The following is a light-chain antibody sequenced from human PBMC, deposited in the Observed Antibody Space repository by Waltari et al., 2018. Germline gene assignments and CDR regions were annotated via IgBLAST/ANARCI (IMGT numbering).Light chain of an antibody. V-gene: IGKV1-39*01. Sequence: DIQMTQSPSSQSASVGDRVTITCRASQSITTFLNWYQQKPGKAPKLLIYGASSLQSGVHSRFSGSGSGTDFTLTISSLQVEDFATYYCQQSYSSPYTFGQGTNLEIK. J-gene: IGKJ2*01. CDR1: QSITTF. CDR2: GAS. CDR3: QQSYSSPYT.